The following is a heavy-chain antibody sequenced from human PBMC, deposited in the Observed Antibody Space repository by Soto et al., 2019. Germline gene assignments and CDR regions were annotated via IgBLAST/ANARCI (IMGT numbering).Heavy chain of an antibody. V-gene: IGHV4-59*01. CDR2: IYYSGST. CDR3: ARGSDGGLSAWSESSSAGFYYYYYMDV. Sequence: SETLSLTCTVSGGSISSYYWSWIRQPPGKGLEWIGYIYYSGSTNYNPSLKSRVTISVDTSKNQFSLKLSSVTAADTAVYYCARGSDGGLSAWSESSSAGFYYYYYMDVWGKGTTVTVSS. CDR1: GGSISSYY. D-gene: IGHD6-6*01. J-gene: IGHJ6*03.